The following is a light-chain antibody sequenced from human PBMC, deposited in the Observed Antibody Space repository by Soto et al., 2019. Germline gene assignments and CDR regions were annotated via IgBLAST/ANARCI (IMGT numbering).Light chain of an antibody. Sequence: EIVLTQALGALSLTPGERATLSCRASQSVPGNYLAWLQQKPGQSPRLPIYGASSRATGIPDRFSGSGSGTDFTLTISRLGPEDFAVYYCQQYTSPPCTLGQGTKVDIK. J-gene: IGKJ1*01. CDR2: GAS. CDR1: QSVPGNY. CDR3: QQYTSPPCT. V-gene: IGKV3-20*01.